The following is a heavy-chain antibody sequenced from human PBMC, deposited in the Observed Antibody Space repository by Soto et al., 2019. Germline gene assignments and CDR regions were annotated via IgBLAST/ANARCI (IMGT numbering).Heavy chain of an antibody. D-gene: IGHD3-16*01. CDR2: ISHSGST. J-gene: IGHJ4*02. Sequence: SETLSLTCAVYGGSFSDFYWSWIRQSPGKGLEWIGEISHSGSTNYNPSLKSRVTISVDTSKKQFSLKLTSVTAADTAVYYCARGGTDTFTRAVDFWGQRTLVTVSS. V-gene: IGHV4-34*01. CDR3: ARGGTDTFTRAVDF. CDR1: GGSFSDFY.